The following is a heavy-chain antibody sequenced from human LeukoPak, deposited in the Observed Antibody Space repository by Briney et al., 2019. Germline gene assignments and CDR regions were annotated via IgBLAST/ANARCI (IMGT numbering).Heavy chain of an antibody. V-gene: IGHV4-59*12. J-gene: IGHJ4*02. CDR1: AGSIIGFY. CDR2: IYYSGGT. CDR3: STLFAY. Sequence: SETLFLTCTVSAGSIIGFYWIWIRQPLGEGLEWIGNIYYSGGTNYNPCLTSRVTISVETYKNQFSLNLNSVTAEDTAVSYFSTLFAYWGQGSLVTDSS. D-gene: IGHD2-21*01.